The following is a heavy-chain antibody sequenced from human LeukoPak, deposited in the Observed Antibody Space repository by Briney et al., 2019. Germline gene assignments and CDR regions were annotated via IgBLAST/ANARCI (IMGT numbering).Heavy chain of an antibody. Sequence: GGSLRLSCAASGFTFSSYSMNWVRQAPGKGLEWVSSISSSSSYIYYADSVKGRFTISRDNAKNSLYLQMNSLRAEDTAVYYRASKIVGAKGFDYWGQGTLVTVSS. CDR2: ISSSSSYI. CDR1: GFTFSSYS. J-gene: IGHJ4*02. D-gene: IGHD1-26*01. CDR3: ASKIVGAKGFDY. V-gene: IGHV3-21*01.